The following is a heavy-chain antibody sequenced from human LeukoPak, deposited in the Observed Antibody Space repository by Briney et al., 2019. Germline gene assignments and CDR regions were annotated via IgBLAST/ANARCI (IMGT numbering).Heavy chain of an antibody. CDR3: ARSAPHYYDSSEEAFDI. J-gene: IGHJ3*02. CDR1: GGTFSSYA. Sequence: SVKVSCKASGGTFSSYAISWVRQAPGQGLEWMGGIIPIFGTANYAQKFQGRVTITADESTSTAYMELNSLRAEDTAVYYCARSAPHYYDSSEEAFDIWGQGTMVTVSS. D-gene: IGHD3-22*01. V-gene: IGHV1-69*01. CDR2: IIPIFGTA.